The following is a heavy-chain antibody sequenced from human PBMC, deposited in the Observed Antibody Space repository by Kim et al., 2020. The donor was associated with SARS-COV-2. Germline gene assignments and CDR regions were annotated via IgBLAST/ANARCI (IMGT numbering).Heavy chain of an antibody. J-gene: IGHJ4*02. CDR1: GDSISSSSYY. V-gene: IGHV4-39*01. CDR2: IYYTGNT. D-gene: IGHD3-22*01. CDR3: ARLYYDSRGYFDY. Sequence: SETLSLTCTVSGDSISSSSYYWGWIRQPPGKGLEWIGSIYYTGNTYYNPSLKSRVTISVDTSKNQFSLKLSSVTAADTAVYYCARLYYDSRGYFDYWGQGTLVTVSS.